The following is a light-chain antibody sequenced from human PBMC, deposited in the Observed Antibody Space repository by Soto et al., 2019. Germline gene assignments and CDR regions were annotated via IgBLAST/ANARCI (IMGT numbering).Light chain of an antibody. CDR3: SSYTTGSTLYV. CDR1: SNDIGAYKY. CDR2: EVS. Sequence: QSVLTQPASVSGSPGQSITISCTGSSNDIGAYKYVSWYQQYPGKAPKLIIFEVSNRPSGVSNRFSGSKSGNTASLTIAGLQAEDEADYHCSSYTTGSTLYVFGGRTKGTV. J-gene: IGLJ1*01. V-gene: IGLV2-14*01.